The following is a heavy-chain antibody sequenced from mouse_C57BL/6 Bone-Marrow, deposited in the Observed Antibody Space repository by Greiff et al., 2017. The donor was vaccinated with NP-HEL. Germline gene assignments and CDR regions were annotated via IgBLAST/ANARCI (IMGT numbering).Heavy chain of an antibody. D-gene: IGHD1-1*01. CDR1: GYTFTSYG. V-gene: IGHV1-81*01. J-gene: IGHJ2*01. Sequence: QVQLQQSGAELARPGASVKLSCKASGYTFTSYGISWVKQRTGQGLEWIGEIYPRSGNTYYNEKFKGKATLTADKSSSTAYMGLRSLTSEDSAVYFCARWITTVVAEGYYFDYWGQGTTLTVSS. CDR2: IYPRSGNT. CDR3: ARWITTVVAEGYYFDY.